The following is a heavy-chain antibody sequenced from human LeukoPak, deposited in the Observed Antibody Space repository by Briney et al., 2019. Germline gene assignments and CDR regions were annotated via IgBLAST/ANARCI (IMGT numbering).Heavy chain of an antibody. CDR2: IDPNSGGT. CDR1: GYTFTAYY. V-gene: IGHV1-2*02. Sequence: ASVKVSCKTSGYTFTAYYIHWVRQAPGQGLEWMGWIDPNSGGTIHAQKFQGRVTMTRDTSISTAYMELSRLRSDDTAVYYCARVLSMEDAFDIWGQGTMVTVSS. CDR3: ARVLSMEDAFDI. D-gene: IGHD2/OR15-2a*01. J-gene: IGHJ3*02.